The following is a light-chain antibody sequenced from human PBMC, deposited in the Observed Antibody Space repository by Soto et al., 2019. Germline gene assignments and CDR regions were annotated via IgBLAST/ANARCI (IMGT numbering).Light chain of an antibody. J-gene: IGKJ1*01. V-gene: IGKV1-8*01. Sequence: AIRMTQSPSSFSASTGDRVTITCRASQGISSYLAWYQQKPGKDPKLLIYAASTLQSGVPSRFSGSGSGTDFTLTISCLQSEDFATYYCQQYYSYTRTFGQGTKVDIK. CDR3: QQYYSYTRT. CDR1: QGISSY. CDR2: AAS.